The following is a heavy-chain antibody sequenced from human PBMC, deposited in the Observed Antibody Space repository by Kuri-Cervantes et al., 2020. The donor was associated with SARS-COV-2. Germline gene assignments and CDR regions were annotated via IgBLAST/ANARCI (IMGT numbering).Heavy chain of an antibody. V-gene: IGHV4-59*01. CDR2: IYYSGST. CDR1: GGSISSYY. J-gene: IGHJ4*02. D-gene: IGHD2-21*01. Sequence: SETLSLTCTVSGGSISSYYWSWIRQPPGKGLEWIGFIYYSGSTNYNHSLKNRVTKSADTSKNQFSLKLSHVTAADTAGYSFSSAAYCGSDCYYYFDYWGQGTMVTVSS. CDR3: SSAAYCGSDCYYYFDY.